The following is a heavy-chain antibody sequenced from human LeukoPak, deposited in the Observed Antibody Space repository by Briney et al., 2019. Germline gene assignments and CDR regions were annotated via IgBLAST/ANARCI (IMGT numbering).Heavy chain of an antibody. Sequence: GASVKVSCKASGYTFTSYYMHWVRQAPGQGLEWMGIINPSGDSTSSAQTFQGRVTMTRDMSTSTVYMALSSLRSEDTAVYYCARGRLGYCSSTSCYNPTYYYYYMDVWGKGTTVTISS. CDR3: ARGRLGYCSSTSCYNPTYYYYYMDV. V-gene: IGHV1-46*01. CDR1: GYTFTSYY. CDR2: INPSGDST. D-gene: IGHD2-2*02. J-gene: IGHJ6*03.